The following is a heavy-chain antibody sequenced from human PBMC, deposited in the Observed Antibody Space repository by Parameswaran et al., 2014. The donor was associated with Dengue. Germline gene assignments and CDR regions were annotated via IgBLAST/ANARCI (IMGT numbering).Heavy chain of an antibody. D-gene: IGHD1-1*01. V-gene: IGHV1-58*01. J-gene: IGHJ4*02. Sequence: WVRQAPGQRLEWIGWIVVGSGNTNYAQKFQERVTITRDMSTSTAYMELSSLRSEDTAVYYCAADHGTPIDYWGQGTLVTVSS. CDR3: AADHGTPIDY. CDR2: IVVGSGNT.